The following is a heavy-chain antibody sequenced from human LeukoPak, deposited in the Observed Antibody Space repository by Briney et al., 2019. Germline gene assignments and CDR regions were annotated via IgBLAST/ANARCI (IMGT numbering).Heavy chain of an antibody. Sequence: SETLSLTCAVYGGSFSGYYWTWIRQPPGKGLEWIGEINHSGSTNYNPSLKSRVTISVDTSKNQFSLKLSSVTAADTAVYYCARPIKGYWGQGTLVTVSS. CDR3: ARPIKGY. CDR1: GGSFSGYY. J-gene: IGHJ4*02. CDR2: INHSGST. V-gene: IGHV4-34*01.